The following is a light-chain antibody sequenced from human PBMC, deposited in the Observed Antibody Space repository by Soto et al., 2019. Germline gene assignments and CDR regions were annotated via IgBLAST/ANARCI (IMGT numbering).Light chain of an antibody. J-gene: IGKJ1*01. Sequence: EIVLTQSPGTLSLSPGEGATLSCRASQSVTGSYLAWYQQKPGQAPRLLIYGASTRATGIPDRFSGSGSGTDFTLTISRLEPEDFAVYSCQQYGSSPPTFGQGTKVEMK. V-gene: IGKV3-20*01. CDR3: QQYGSSPPT. CDR1: QSVTGSY. CDR2: GAS.